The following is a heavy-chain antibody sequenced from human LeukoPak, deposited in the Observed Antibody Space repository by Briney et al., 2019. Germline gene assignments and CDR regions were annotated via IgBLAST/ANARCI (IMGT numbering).Heavy chain of an antibody. V-gene: IGHV4-34*01. CDR1: GGSFSGYY. CDR2: IYYSGIT. D-gene: IGHD6-19*01. Sequence: SETLSLTRGVYGGSFSGYYWSWIRQPPGKGLEWIGSIYYSGITYYNPSLKSRVTISVDTSKNQFSLKLSSVTAADTAVYYCARSTVAGTRKVDYWGQGTLVTVSS. J-gene: IGHJ4*02. CDR3: ARSTVAGTRKVDY.